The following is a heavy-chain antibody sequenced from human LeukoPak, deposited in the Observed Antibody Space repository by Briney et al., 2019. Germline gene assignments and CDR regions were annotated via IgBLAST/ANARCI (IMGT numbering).Heavy chain of an antibody. CDR3: AKDDAWIRFGE. CDR2: ISPSGDIK. V-gene: IGHV3-23*01. D-gene: IGHD3-10*01. J-gene: IGHJ4*02. Sequence: GGSLRLSCAASGFNFSNHGMNWVRQAPGKGVEWVSGISPSGDIKYYADSVKGRFTISRDNSKKTLYLEVSSLTGEDTAVYYCAKDDAWIRFGEWSQGTLVTVSS. CDR1: GFNFSNHG.